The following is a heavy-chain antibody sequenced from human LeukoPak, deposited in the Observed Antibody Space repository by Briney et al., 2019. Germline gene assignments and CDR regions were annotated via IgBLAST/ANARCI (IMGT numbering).Heavy chain of an antibody. Sequence: GGSLRLSCAASGFTFSSYGMHWVRQAPGKGLEWVAVISYDGSNKYYADSVKGRFTISTDNSKNTLYLQMNSLRAEDTAVYYCAKDLSLRSSDWYPGFDHWGQGTLVTVSS. CDR2: ISYDGSNK. J-gene: IGHJ4*02. V-gene: IGHV3-30*18. CDR3: AKDLSLRSSDWYPGFDH. D-gene: IGHD6-19*01. CDR1: GFTFSSYG.